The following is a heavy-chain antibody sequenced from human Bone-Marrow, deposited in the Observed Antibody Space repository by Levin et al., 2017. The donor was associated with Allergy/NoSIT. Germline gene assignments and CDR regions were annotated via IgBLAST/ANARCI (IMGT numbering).Heavy chain of an antibody. CDR1: GYTFTGYY. V-gene: IGHV1-2*02. CDR2: INPNSGYT. CDR3: ARERSITIFGVVPTKTFDY. D-gene: IGHD3-3*01. Sequence: ASVKVSCKASGYTFTGYYLHWVRQAPGQGLEWMGWINPNSGYTNSAQKFQGRVTMTRDTSITTAYMELSRLTSDDTAVYYCARERSITIFGVVPTKTFDYWGQGTLVTVSS. J-gene: IGHJ4*02.